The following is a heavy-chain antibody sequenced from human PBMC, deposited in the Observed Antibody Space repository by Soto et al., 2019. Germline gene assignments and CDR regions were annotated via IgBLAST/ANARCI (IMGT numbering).Heavy chain of an antibody. V-gene: IGHV2-5*02. CDR3: AHSRLAHHSVAYVIAFDF. Sequence: QITLKESGPTVVKPTQTLTLTCTFSGFSLSTSGVGVGWIRQPPGKALEWLALFFWDDVKRYSPSLKSRLTITKDASKNQVVLTMTNMDPVDTATYYCAHSRLAHHSVAYVIAFDFWGQGTLVTVSS. CDR2: FFWDDVK. J-gene: IGHJ4*02. CDR1: GFSLSTSGVG. D-gene: IGHD2-8*02.